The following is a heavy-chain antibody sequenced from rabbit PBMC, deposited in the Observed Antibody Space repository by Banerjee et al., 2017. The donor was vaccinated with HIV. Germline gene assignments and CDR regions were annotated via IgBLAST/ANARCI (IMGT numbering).Heavy chain of an antibody. V-gene: IGHV1S45*01. CDR2: IYPHGGSA. CDR1: GFSFSSSYW. Sequence: QEHLEESGGDLVKPEGSLTLTCTASGFSFSSSYWMCWVRQAPGKGLEWIAYIYPHGGSADYASWVNGRFTISSDNAQNTVDLQMNSLTAADTATYFCARYVYASSSGYLHFNLWGQGTLVTVS. D-gene: IGHD1-1*01. CDR3: ARYVYASSSGYLHFNL. J-gene: IGHJ4*01.